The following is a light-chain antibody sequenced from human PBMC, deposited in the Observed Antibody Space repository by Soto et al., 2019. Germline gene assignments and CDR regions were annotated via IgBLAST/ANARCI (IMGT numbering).Light chain of an antibody. CDR2: GAS. CDR3: QQYGSSPVT. J-gene: IGKJ3*01. Sequence: EIVLTQSPGTLSLSPGERATLSCRASQSVSSSYLAWYQQKPGQAPRLLIYGASSRVTGIPDRFSGSGSGTDFTLTISRLETENFAVYYCQQYGSSPVTFGPGTKVDIK. CDR1: QSVSSSY. V-gene: IGKV3-20*01.